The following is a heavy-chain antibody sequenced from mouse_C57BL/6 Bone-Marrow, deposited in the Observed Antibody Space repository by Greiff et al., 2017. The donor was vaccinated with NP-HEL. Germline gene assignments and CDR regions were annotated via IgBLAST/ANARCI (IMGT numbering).Heavy chain of an antibody. CDR1: GFNIKDDY. CDR2: IDPENGDT. CDR3: TTQLLPY. D-gene: IGHD1-1*01. Sequence: VQLQQSGAELVRPGASVKLSCTASGFNIKDDYMHWVKQRPEQGLEWIGWIDPENGDTEYASKFQGKATITADTSSHTAYLQLSSLTSEDTAVYYCTTQLLPYWGQGTTLTVSS. V-gene: IGHV14-4*01. J-gene: IGHJ2*01.